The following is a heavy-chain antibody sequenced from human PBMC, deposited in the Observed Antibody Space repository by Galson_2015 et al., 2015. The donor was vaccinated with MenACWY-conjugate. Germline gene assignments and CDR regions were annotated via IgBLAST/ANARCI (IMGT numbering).Heavy chain of an antibody. CDR2: ISLSSSYI. CDR1: GFTFSSYS. V-gene: IGHV3-21*01. Sequence: SLRLSCAASGFTFSSYSMNWVRQAPGKGLAWVSSISLSSSYIYYADSVKGRFTISRDNARNSLYLQMNSLRPEDTAVYYCARDLLGYYGMDVWGQGTTVTVSS. D-gene: IGHD7-27*01. J-gene: IGHJ6*02. CDR3: ARDLLGYYGMDV.